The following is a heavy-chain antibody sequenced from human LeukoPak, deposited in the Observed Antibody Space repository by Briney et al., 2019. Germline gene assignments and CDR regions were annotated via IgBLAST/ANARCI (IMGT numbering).Heavy chain of an antibody. Sequence: SSETLSLTCTVSGGSISSYYWSWIRQPPGKGLEWIGYIYTSGSTNYNPSLKSRVTISVDTSKNQFSLKLSSVTAADTAVYYSASLPDCGGDCYSYDYWGQGTLVTVSS. CDR2: IYTSGST. D-gene: IGHD2-21*02. CDR3: ASLPDCGGDCYSYDY. J-gene: IGHJ4*02. V-gene: IGHV4-4*09. CDR1: GGSISSYY.